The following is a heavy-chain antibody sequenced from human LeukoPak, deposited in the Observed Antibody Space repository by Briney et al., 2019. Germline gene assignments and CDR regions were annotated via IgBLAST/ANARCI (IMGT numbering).Heavy chain of an antibody. J-gene: IGHJ4*02. CDR2: MYHTGST. CDR1: GYSIRNGYY. CDR3: ARGGYYDSGYYLYFDS. V-gene: IGHV4-38-2*01. Sequence: PSETLSLTCAVTGYSIRNGYYWGWIRQSPGTGLEWIGTMYHTGSTFYNPSLKNRVTISVDTSKNQFSLKLSSVTAADTAVYYCARGGYYDSGYYLYFDSWGQGSLVTVSS. D-gene: IGHD3-22*01.